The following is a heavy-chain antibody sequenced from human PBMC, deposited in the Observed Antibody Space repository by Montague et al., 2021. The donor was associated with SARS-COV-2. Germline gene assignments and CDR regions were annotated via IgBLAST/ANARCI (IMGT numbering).Heavy chain of an antibody. V-gene: IGHV4-61*02. Sequence: TLSLTCTVSIGSISSGSYYWSWIRQPAGKGLEWIGRIYTSGSTNYNPSLKSRVTISVDTSKNKFYLKLSSVTAADTAVYYCARDGYSSGWNGLHWFDPWGQGTLVTVSS. CDR2: IYTSGST. CDR3: ARDGYSSGWNGLHWFDP. D-gene: IGHD6-25*01. J-gene: IGHJ5*02. CDR1: IGSISSGSYY.